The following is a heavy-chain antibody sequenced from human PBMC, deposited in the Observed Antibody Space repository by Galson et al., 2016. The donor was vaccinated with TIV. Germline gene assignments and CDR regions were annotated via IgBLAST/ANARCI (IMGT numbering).Heavy chain of an antibody. CDR1: GNSLNELV. D-gene: IGHD3-22*01. CDR3: ATVAWFPGLSPDN. Sequence: SVKVSCKVSGNSLNELVIHWVRQAPGKGLEWMGGFDPEVSKTVYAQMLQGRVTMAADTSRNTAYMELGSLRFEDTAVYYCATVAWFPGLSPDNWGQGTLVTVSS. V-gene: IGHV1-24*01. CDR2: FDPEVSKT. J-gene: IGHJ4*02.